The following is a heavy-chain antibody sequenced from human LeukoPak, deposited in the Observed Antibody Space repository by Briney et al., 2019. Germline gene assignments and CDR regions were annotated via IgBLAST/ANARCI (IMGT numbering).Heavy chain of an antibody. J-gene: IGHJ4*02. CDR1: GFTFSSYA. Sequence: PGGSLRLSCAASGFTFSSYAMHWVRQAPGKGLEYVSAISSNGGSTYYANSVKGRFTISRDNSKNTLYLQMGSLRAEDMAVYYCARDQDTAMGYFDYWGQGTLVTVSS. CDR3: ARDQDTAMGYFDY. V-gene: IGHV3-64*01. CDR2: ISSNGGST. D-gene: IGHD5-18*01.